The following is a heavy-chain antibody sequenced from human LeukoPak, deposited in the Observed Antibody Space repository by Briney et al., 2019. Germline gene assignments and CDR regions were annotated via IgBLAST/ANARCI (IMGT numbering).Heavy chain of an antibody. CDR2: IYYSRST. V-gene: IGHV4-59*01. D-gene: IGHD6-13*01. Sequence: SETLSLTCTVSGGSICTYYGSWSRQPPGKGLELIGNIYYSRSTNYNPSLKRRVTISVDTSKNQFSLKLSSVTAADTAVYYCARGAAAAGGYWGQGTLVTVSS. CDR1: GGSICTYY. CDR3: ARGAAAAGGY. J-gene: IGHJ4*02.